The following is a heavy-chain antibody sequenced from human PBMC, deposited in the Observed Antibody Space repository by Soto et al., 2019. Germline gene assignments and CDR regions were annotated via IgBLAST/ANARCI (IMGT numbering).Heavy chain of an antibody. Sequence: GGSLRLSCAASGFTFSSYGMHWVRQAPGKGLEWVAVISYDGSNKYYADSVKGRFTISRDNSKNTLYLQMNSLRAEDTAVYYCAKILRGQQPLDYWGQGTLVTVSS. CDR3: AKILRGQQPLDY. V-gene: IGHV3-30*18. CDR1: GFTFSSYG. J-gene: IGHJ4*02. D-gene: IGHD3-10*01. CDR2: ISYDGSNK.